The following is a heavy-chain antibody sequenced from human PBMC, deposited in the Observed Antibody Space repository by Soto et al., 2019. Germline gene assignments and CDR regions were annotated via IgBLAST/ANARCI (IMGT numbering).Heavy chain of an antibody. CDR2: IWYDGSNK. CDR1: GFTFSSYG. J-gene: IGHJ4*02. Sequence: PGGSLRLSCAASGFTFSSYGMHWVRQAPGKGLEWVAVIWYDGSNKYYADSVKGRFTISRDNSKNTLYLQMNSLRTEDTAVYYCASDYYDSSSYYYSGDYWGQGTLVTVSS. D-gene: IGHD3-22*01. V-gene: IGHV3-33*01. CDR3: ASDYYDSSSYYYSGDY.